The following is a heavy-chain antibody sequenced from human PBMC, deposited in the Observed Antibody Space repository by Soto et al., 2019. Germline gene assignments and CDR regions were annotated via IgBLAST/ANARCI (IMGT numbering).Heavy chain of an antibody. CDR2: ISSSDNII. V-gene: IGHV3-11*01. CDR1: GFTFSDYY. D-gene: IGHD3-22*01. J-gene: IGHJ4*02. CDR3: ARDLGYYDSSGYFDY. Sequence: GGSLRLSCAASGFTFSDYYMSWIRLAPGKGLEWVSYISSSDNIIYYAESVKGRFTISRDNAKNSLYLQMNSLRAEDTAVYYCARDLGYYDSSGYFDYWGQGTLVTVSS.